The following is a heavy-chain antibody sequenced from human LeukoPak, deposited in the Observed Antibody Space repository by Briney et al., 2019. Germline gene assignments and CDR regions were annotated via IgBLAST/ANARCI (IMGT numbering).Heavy chain of an antibody. CDR2: TYYRSKWYN. CDR3: SRSDGVSDFDY. V-gene: IGHV6-1*01. CDR1: GDSVSSNRAS. J-gene: IGHJ4*02. D-gene: IGHD5-24*01. Sequence: PSQTLSLTCAISGDSVSSNRASWTWIRQSPSRGLEWLGRTYYRSKWYNDYAVSLKSRISINPDTSKNQFSLRLNSVTPEDTAVYYCSRSDGVSDFDYWGQGTLVTVSS.